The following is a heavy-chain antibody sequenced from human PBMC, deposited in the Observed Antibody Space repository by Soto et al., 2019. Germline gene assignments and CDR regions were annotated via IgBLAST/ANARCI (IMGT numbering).Heavy chain of an antibody. J-gene: IGHJ4*02. CDR2: ITWKSSVL. D-gene: IGHD2-8*01. CDR3: AKGRYGFCTPYDFDS. Sequence: GGSLRLSCVGTGLNFDDFAMHWVRQAPGKGLEWVSGITWKSSVLAYADSVKGRFTISRDNARNSLYLQMDSLRDEDTALYYCAKGRYGFCTPYDFDSWGQGTLVTVSS. CDR1: GLNFDDFA. V-gene: IGHV3-9*01.